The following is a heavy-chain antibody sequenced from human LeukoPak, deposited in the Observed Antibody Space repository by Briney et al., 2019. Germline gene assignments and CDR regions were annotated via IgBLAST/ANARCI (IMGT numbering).Heavy chain of an antibody. J-gene: IGHJ4*02. CDR1: GFTFSSYG. Sequence: GRSLRLSCAASGFTFSSYGMHWVRQAPGKGPEWVALIWYDGSNKYYTDSVKGRLTISRDNSKNTLYLQMNSLRAEDTAVYYCAREGPRGNSQFDYWGQGTLVTVSS. CDR3: AREGPRGNSQFDY. V-gene: IGHV3-33*01. CDR2: IWYDGSNK. D-gene: IGHD2/OR15-2a*01.